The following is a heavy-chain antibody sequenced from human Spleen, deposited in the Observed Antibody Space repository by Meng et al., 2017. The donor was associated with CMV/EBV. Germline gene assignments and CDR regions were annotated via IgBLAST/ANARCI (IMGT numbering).Heavy chain of an antibody. D-gene: IGHD1-1*01. V-gene: IGHV4-39*07. CDR2: IYYTGSI. J-gene: IGHJ5*02. CDR1: GGSISSTTSS. Sequence: SGGSISSTTSSWGWIRQPPGKGLKWIGNIYYTGSIYYNPSLKGRVTMSVDTSKNRFSLKLSSVTAADTAMYYCARLHWTSGWFDPWGQGTLVTVSS. CDR3: ARLHWTSGWFDP.